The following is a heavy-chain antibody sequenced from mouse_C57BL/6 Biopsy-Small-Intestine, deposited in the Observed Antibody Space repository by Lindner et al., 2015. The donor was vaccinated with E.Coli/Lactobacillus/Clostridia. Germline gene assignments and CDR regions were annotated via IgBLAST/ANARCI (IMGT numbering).Heavy chain of an antibody. J-gene: IGHJ3*01. CDR3: ARGDDYLFTY. CDR2: IDPEDGET. D-gene: IGHD2-4*01. V-gene: IGHV14-2*01. Sequence: QLQESGARACEARGLSQVSCTASGFNIKDYFMHWVKQRPEQDLEWIGRIDPEDGETKYAPKFQGKATIKTDTSSNTAYLQLSSLTFEDTAVYYCARGDDYLFTYWGQGTLVTVSA. CDR1: GFNIKDYF.